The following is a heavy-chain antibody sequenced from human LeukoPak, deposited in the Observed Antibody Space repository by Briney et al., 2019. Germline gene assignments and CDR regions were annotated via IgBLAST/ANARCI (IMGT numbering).Heavy chain of an antibody. CDR2: ISRGDSPT. Sequence: PGGSLRLSCAASGFTFSDFYMGWIRQAPGKGLKWVAYISRGDSPTYHADSVRGRFTISRDNAKNLLYLQMNGLRVDDTAVYYCARLGAGLGSWGQGTLVTVSS. CDR1: GFTFSDFY. J-gene: IGHJ4*02. V-gene: IGHV3-11*01. D-gene: IGHD4/OR15-4a*01. CDR3: ARLGAGLGS.